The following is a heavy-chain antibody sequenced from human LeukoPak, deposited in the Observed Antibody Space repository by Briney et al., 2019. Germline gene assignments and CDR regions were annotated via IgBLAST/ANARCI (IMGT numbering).Heavy chain of an antibody. V-gene: IGHV1-18*01. J-gene: IGHJ4*02. D-gene: IGHD6-19*01. Sequence: ASVKVSFTASGYTFTSYGISWVRQAPGQGLEWMGWISAYNGNTNYAQKLQGRVTMTTDTSTSTAYMELRSLRSDDTAVYYCAREKQWLVSGPGDYWGQGTLVTVSS. CDR3: AREKQWLVSGPGDY. CDR2: ISAYNGNT. CDR1: GYTFTSYG.